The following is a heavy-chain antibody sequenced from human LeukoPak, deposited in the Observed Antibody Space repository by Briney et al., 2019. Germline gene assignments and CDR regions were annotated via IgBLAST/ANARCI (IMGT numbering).Heavy chain of an antibody. D-gene: IGHD6-19*01. Sequence: PGGSLRLSCAASGFTFRSYAIYWVRQAPGKGLEWVSGISGSGGDTYFADSVKGRFTISRDNSKHTVFLQMDSLRAEDTAVYYCAKTTAGYSSGRYPGWPIDYWGQGTLVTVSS. V-gene: IGHV3-23*01. CDR3: AKTTAGYSSGRYPGWPIDY. J-gene: IGHJ4*02. CDR2: ISGSGGDT. CDR1: GFTFRSYA.